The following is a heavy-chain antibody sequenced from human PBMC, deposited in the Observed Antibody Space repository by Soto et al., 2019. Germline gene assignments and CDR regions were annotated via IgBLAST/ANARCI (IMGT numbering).Heavy chain of an antibody. CDR2: ISYDGSNK. CDR3: AKVSYYYDSSGYYSPGLGGMDV. V-gene: IGHV3-30*18. CDR1: GFTFSSYG. D-gene: IGHD3-22*01. J-gene: IGHJ6*02. Sequence: QVQLVESGGGVVQPGRSLRLSCAASGFTFSSYGMHWVRQAPGKGLEWVAVISYDGSNKYYADSVKGRFTISRDNSKNTLYLQMNSLRAEDTAVYYCAKVSYYYDSSGYYSPGLGGMDVWGQGTTVTVSS.